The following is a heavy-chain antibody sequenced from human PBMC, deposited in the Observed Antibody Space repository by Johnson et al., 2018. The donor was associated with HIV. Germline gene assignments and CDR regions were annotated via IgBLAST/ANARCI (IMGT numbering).Heavy chain of an antibody. CDR3: ARGYYGSGSRVFDI. CDR2: IGPAADT. Sequence: VQLVESGGGLVQPGGSLRLSCAASGFTFSSYDIHWVRQATGKGLESVSPIGPAADTYYPDSVKGRFTVSRENARNSLYLEMNSLRAEDTAFYYCARGYYGSGSRVFDIWGQGTRVTVSS. V-gene: IGHV3-13*01. CDR1: GFTFSSYD. J-gene: IGHJ3*02. D-gene: IGHD3-10*01.